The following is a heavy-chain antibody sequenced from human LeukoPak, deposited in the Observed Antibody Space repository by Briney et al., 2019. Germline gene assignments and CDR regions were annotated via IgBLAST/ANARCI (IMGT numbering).Heavy chain of an antibody. CDR1: GFTFSSYS. CDR3: ARDYIGDIVVVVAANAFDY. Sequence: PGGSLRLSCAASGFTFSSYSMNWVPQTPGEGLEWVSSISSSSSYIYYADSAKGRFTISRDKAKNSLYLQMNSLRAEDTAVYYCARDYIGDIVVVVAANAFDYWGQGTLVTVSS. CDR2: ISSSSSYI. J-gene: IGHJ4*02. V-gene: IGHV3-21*01. D-gene: IGHD2-15*01.